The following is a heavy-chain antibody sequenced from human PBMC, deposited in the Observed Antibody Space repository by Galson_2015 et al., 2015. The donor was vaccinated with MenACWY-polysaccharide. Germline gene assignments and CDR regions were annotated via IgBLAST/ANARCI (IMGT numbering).Heavy chain of an antibody. J-gene: IGHJ6*03. Sequence: SLRLSCAASGFTFGSYAIHWARQAPGKGLEWVALISSDGKNAYYADSVRGRFTISRDNSKKTVSLEMNSLRNDDTAVYFCARDACSSVNCYSYFFSYMDVWGKGTTVSVSS. V-gene: IGHV3-33*08. D-gene: IGHD2-2*01. CDR3: ARDACSSVNCYSYFFSYMDV. CDR2: ISSDGKNA. CDR1: GFTFGSYA.